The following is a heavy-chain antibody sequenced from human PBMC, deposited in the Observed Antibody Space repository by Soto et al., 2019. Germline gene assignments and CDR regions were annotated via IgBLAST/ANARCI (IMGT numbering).Heavy chain of an antibody. CDR1: GFTFYNYA. Sequence: GGSLRLSCAASGFTFYNYAMSWVRQAPGKGLEWVSTIGVSGGSTYYADPVKGRFTISRDNSKNTLYLQMNTLRAEDTAVYYCAKDRSYYDSSGYYYVPDYWGQGTLVTVSS. D-gene: IGHD3-22*01. CDR2: IGVSGGST. V-gene: IGHV3-23*01. CDR3: AKDRSYYDSSGYYYVPDY. J-gene: IGHJ4*02.